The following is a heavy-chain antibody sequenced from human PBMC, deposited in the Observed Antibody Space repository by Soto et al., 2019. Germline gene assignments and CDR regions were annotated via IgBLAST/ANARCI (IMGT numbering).Heavy chain of an antibody. CDR3: ARARAPIAAAAIFDC. J-gene: IGHJ4*02. CDR2: VYRTGST. Sequence: QVQLQESGPGLVKPSGTLSLTCAVSGGSISTSNWWSWVRQPPGKGLEWIGEVYRTGSTNYNPSLASRLIVSVDKSNNPFSLQLPSVPPATTAVSYCARARAPIAAAAIFDCWGQGPLVTVSS. D-gene: IGHD2-15*01. V-gene: IGHV4-4*02. CDR1: GGSISTSNW.